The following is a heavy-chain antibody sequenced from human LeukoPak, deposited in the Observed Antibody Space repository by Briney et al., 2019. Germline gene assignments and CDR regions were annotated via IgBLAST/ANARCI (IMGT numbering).Heavy chain of an antibody. CDR1: GFTFSSYE. D-gene: IGHD2-15*01. CDR2: ISSSGSTI. J-gene: IGHJ3*02. Sequence: GGSLRLSCAASGFTFSSYEMNWVRQAPGKGLEWVSYISSSGSTIYYADSVKGRFTISRDNAKNSLYLQMNSLSAEDTAVYYCASGDIVVVVAATRPAAFDKWGQGTMVTVSS. CDR3: ASGDIVVVVAATRPAAFDK. V-gene: IGHV3-48*03.